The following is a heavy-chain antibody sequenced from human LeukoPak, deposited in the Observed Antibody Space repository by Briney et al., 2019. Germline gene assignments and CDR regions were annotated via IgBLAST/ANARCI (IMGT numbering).Heavy chain of an antibody. CDR1: GGSISSSSYY. D-gene: IGHD1-26*01. V-gene: IGHV4-39*01. CDR3: ARHKPPPSGTCYMDV. CDR2: INHSGST. Sequence: SETLSLTCTVSGGSISSSSYYWGWIRQPPGKGLEWIGEINHSGSTNYNPSLKSRVTISVDTSKNQFSLKLSSVTAADTAVYYCARHKPPPSGTCYMDVWGKGTTVTVSS. J-gene: IGHJ6*03.